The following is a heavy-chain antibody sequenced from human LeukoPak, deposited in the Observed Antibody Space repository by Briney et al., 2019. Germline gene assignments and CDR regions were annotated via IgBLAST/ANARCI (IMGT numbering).Heavy chain of an antibody. CDR3: ARVKYSSGSTSSWFDP. Sequence: SETLSLTCTVPGGSINSYYWNWVRQPPGTGLEWIGYIEYSGGTTYNSSLKSRVTISVDTSKNQFSLKLSSVTAADTAVYYCARVKYSSGSTSSWFDPWGRGTPVAVSS. D-gene: IGHD3-10*01. J-gene: IGHJ5*02. V-gene: IGHV4-59*08. CDR1: GGSINSYY. CDR2: IEYSGGT.